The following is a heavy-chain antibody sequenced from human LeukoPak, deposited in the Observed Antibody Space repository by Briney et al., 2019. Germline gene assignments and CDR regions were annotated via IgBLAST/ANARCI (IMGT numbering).Heavy chain of an antibody. Sequence: PGGSLRLSCAASGFTVSSNYMSWVRQAPGKGLEWVSVIYSGGSTYYADSVKGRFTISRDNSKNTLYLQMNSLRAEDTAVYYCAREVRTTLGAFDIWGQGTMVTVSS. V-gene: IGHV3-66*01. CDR2: IYSGGST. D-gene: IGHD1-1*01. CDR1: GFTVSSNY. CDR3: AREVRTTLGAFDI. J-gene: IGHJ3*02.